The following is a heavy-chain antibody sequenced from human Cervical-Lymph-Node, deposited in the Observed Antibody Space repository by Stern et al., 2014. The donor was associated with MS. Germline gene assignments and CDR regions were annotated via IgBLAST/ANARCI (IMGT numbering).Heavy chain of an antibody. V-gene: IGHV3-30-3*01. Sequence: VQLLESGGGVVQPGRSLRLSCAASGFTFSAYAMHWVRQAPGKVLEWVSVISYDGANKYYADSVKGRFTISRDNSKNTLYLRMNSLRVEDTAVYYCARQMTHGPCDLWGRGTLVTVSS. CDR2: ISYDGANK. CDR3: ARQMTHGPCDL. J-gene: IGHJ2*01. CDR1: GFTFSAYA. D-gene: IGHD2-21*02.